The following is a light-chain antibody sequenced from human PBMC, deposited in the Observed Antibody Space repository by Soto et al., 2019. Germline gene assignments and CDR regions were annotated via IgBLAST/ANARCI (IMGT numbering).Light chain of an antibody. Sequence: EIVFIQSPSTLSLSQTERATLSCRASQSVGSYLAWYQQKPGQAPRLLIYGASTRATDMPGRFSGRGAGAEFTLTIISLQSEDFAIYYCQQYNNWPWTFGQVTKVDIK. V-gene: IGKV3-15*01. CDR3: QQYNNWPWT. CDR2: GAS. CDR1: QSVGSY. J-gene: IGKJ1*01.